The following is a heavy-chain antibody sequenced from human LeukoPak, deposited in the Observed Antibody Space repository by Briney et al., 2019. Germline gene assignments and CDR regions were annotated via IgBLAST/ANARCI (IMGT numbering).Heavy chain of an antibody. Sequence: KPGGSLRLSCAASGFTFSSYSMNWVRQAPGKGLEWVSSISSSSSYIYYADSVKGRFTISRDNAKNSLYLQMNSLRAEDTAVYSCARGSSGCPDYWGRGTLVTVSS. J-gene: IGHJ4*02. CDR2: ISSSSSYI. CDR3: ARGSSGCPDY. CDR1: GFTFSSYS. D-gene: IGHD6-19*01. V-gene: IGHV3-21*01.